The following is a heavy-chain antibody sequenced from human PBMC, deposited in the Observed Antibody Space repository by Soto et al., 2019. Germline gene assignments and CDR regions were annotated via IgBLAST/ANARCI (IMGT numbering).Heavy chain of an antibody. Sequence: QLQLQKSGPGLVKPSETLSLTCTVSGGSISSSDFYWGWLRQPPGKGLDFIGSMYYSGTTYYNPSLKNRITISVDTSKNQFSLKLISVTAADTAVYYCAVVNSTGNWFDPWGQGAPVTVSS. D-gene: IGHD6-19*01. V-gene: IGHV4-39*01. CDR2: MYYSGTT. CDR1: GGSISSSDFY. J-gene: IGHJ5*02. CDR3: AVVNSTGNWFDP.